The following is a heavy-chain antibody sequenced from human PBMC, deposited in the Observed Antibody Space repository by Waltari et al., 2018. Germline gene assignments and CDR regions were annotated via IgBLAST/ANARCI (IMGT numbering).Heavy chain of an antibody. J-gene: IGHJ4*02. CDR2: INTDGSIT. Sequence: EVQLVESGGGLVQPGGSLRLSCAASGFSFSTHWMHWVRQAPGKGLVSVSQINTDGSITGYAASVKGRFTVSRDNAKNTLFLQMSSLRDEDTAVYYCVWFSGSFLGDCWGQGTLVTVSS. D-gene: IGHD3-10*01. CDR1: GFSFSTHW. V-gene: IGHV3-74*01. CDR3: VWFSGSFLGDC.